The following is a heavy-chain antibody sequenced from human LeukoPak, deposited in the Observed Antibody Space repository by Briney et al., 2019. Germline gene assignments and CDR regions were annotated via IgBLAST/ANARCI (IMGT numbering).Heavy chain of an antibody. Sequence: SETLSLTCAVYGGSFSGYYWSWIRQPPGKGLEWIGEINHSGSTYYNPSLKSRVTISVDTSKNQFSLKLSSVTAADTAVYYCARGPRGYSYGYSGAPFDYWGQGTLVTVSS. J-gene: IGHJ4*02. CDR3: ARGPRGYSYGYSGAPFDY. V-gene: IGHV4-34*01. D-gene: IGHD5-18*01. CDR1: GGSFSGYY. CDR2: INHSGST.